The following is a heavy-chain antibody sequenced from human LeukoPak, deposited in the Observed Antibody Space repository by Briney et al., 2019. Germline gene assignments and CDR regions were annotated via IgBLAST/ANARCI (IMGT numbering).Heavy chain of an antibody. CDR3: AGINYYDIGSAAGY. J-gene: IGHJ4*02. V-gene: IGHV3-7*01. CDR1: GFSISSNW. Sequence: QPGGSLRLSCATSGFSISSNWMSWVRQAPGKELEWVANIKQDGSEKYYVDSVKGRFTISRDNAKNSLYLQMNSLGAEDTAVYYCAGINYYDIGSAAGYWGQGTLVTVSS. CDR2: IKQDGSEK. D-gene: IGHD3-22*01.